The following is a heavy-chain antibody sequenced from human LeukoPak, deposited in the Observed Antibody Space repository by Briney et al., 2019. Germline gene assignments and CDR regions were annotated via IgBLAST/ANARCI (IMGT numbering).Heavy chain of an antibody. D-gene: IGHD3-3*01. CDR2: ISAYNGNT. CDR3: AGHYDFWKGSDAFDI. J-gene: IGHJ3*02. V-gene: IGHV1-18*01. CDR1: GYTFTSYG. Sequence: ASVKVSCKASGYTFTSYGISWVRQAPGQGLEWMGWISAYNGNTNYAQKLQGRVTMTTDTSTSTAYMELRSLRSDDTAVYYCAGHYDFWKGSDAFDIWGQETMVTVSS.